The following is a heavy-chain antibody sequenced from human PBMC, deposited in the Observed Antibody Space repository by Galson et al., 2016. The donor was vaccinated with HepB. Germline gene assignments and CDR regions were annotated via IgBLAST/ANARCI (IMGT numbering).Heavy chain of an antibody. V-gene: IGHV3-30-3*01. Sequence: SLRLSCAASRFTFSRNAMHWVRQAPGKGLDWVAAISYDGRDIYYADSVKGRFTISRDNSRNMVYLEMNSLRPEDTAVYYCARDPYGDNDAFDIWGQGTMVSVSS. J-gene: IGHJ3*02. CDR3: ARDPYGDNDAFDI. CDR2: ISYDGRDI. CDR1: RFTFSRNA. D-gene: IGHD4-17*01.